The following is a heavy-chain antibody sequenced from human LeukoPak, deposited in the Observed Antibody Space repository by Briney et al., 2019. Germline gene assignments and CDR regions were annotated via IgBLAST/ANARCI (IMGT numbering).Heavy chain of an antibody. J-gene: IGHJ5*02. D-gene: IGHD6-19*01. CDR2: INHSGST. CDR3: ARGQGSGWYGFPNWFDP. CDR1: GGSFSGYY. Sequence: SETLSLTCAVYGGSFSGYYWSWIRQPPGKGLEWIGEINHSGSTNYNPSLKSRVTISVDTSKNQFSLKLSSVTAADTAVYYCARGQGSGWYGFPNWFDPWGQGTLVTVSS. V-gene: IGHV4-34*01.